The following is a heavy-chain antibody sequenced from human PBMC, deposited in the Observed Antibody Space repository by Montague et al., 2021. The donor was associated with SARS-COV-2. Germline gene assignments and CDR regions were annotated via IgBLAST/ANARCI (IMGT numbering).Heavy chain of an antibody. CDR1: GGSFSGYY. CDR2: INHSGST. V-gene: IGHV4-34*01. J-gene: IGHJ6*03. D-gene: IGHD4-23*01. Sequence: SETLSLTCAVYGGSFSGYYWSWIRQPPGKGLEWIGEINHSGSTNYNPSLKSRVTISVDTSKNQFSLKLSSVTAADTAVYYCASTYGGNLGYYYYYMDVRGQGTTVTVSS. CDR3: ASTYGGNLGYYYYYMDV.